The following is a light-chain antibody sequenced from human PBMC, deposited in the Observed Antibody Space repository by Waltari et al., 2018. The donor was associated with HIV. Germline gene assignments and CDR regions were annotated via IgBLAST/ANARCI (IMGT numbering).Light chain of an antibody. V-gene: IGKV4-1*01. CDR2: WAS. J-gene: IGKJ1*01. CDR1: QSVLYSSNNKNY. CDR3: QQYYSTPRT. Sequence: DIVMTQSPDSLVVSLGERATINCKSSQSVLYSSNNKNYLAWYQQKPGQPPKLLIYWASTRESGVPDRFSGSGSGTDFTLTISSLRAEDVAVYYCQQYYSTPRTFGQGTKVEIK.